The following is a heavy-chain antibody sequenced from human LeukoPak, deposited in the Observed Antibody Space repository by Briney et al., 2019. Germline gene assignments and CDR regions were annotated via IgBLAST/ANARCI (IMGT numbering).Heavy chain of an antibody. CDR1: GGSFSGYY. J-gene: IGHJ4*02. D-gene: IGHD4-17*01. V-gene: IGHV4-34*01. CDR3: ASLRRNGDYRTIDY. CDR2: INHSGST. Sequence: SETLSLTCAVYGGSFSGYYWSWIRQPPGKGLEWIGEINHSGSTNYNPSPKSRVTISVDTSKNQFSLKLSSMTAADTAVYYCASLRRNGDYRTIDYWGQGTLVTVSS.